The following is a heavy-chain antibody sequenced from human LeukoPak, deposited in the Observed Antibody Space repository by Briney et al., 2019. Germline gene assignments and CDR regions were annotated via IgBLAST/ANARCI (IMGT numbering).Heavy chain of an antibody. V-gene: IGHV4-4*07. D-gene: IGHD2-2*01. CDR1: GGSISSYY. Sequence: SETLSLTCTVSGGSISSYYWSWIRQPAGEGLEWIGRIYTGGGTNYNPSLKSRVTMSVHTSKNQFSLKLSSVTAADTAVYYCARGPVYCSSTSCSIDYWGQGTLVTVSS. J-gene: IGHJ4*02. CDR2: IYTGGGT. CDR3: ARGPVYCSSTSCSIDY.